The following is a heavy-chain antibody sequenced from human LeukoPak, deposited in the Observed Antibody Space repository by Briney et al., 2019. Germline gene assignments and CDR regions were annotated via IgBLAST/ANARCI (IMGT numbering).Heavy chain of an antibody. CDR3: VRGYNSGNDY. V-gene: IGHV3-74*01. J-gene: IGHJ4*02. D-gene: IGHD6-19*01. Sequence: GGSLRLSCAASGFTFDNYGMSWVRQAPGKGLVWVSRIKTDGSTTSYADSVKGRFTISRDNAKNMAYLQMNSQRAEDTAVYYCVRGYNSGNDYWGQGTLVTVSS. CDR2: IKTDGSTT. CDR1: GFTFDNYG.